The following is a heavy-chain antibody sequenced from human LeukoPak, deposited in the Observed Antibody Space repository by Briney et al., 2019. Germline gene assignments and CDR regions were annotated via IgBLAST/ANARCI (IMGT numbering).Heavy chain of an antibody. CDR2: ISGSGGST. CDR1: GFTFSSYA. V-gene: IGHV3-23*01. J-gene: IGHJ4*02. CDR3: AKDTHRKSSSWYWDPHLYFDY. Sequence: GGSLRLFCAASGFTFSSYAMSWVRQAPGKGLEWVSAISGSGGSTYYADSVKGRFTISRDNSKNTLYLQMNSLRAEDTAVYYCAKDTHRKSSSWYWDPHLYFDYWGQGTLVTVSS. D-gene: IGHD6-13*01.